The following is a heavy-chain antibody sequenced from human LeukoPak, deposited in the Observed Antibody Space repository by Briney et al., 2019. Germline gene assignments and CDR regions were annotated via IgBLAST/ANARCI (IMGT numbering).Heavy chain of an antibody. Sequence: PSETLSLTCTVSGGSISSYYWSWIRQPPGKGLEWIGYIYYSGSTNYNPSLKSRVTISVDTSKNQFSLKLSSVTAADTAVYYCARLLDGSGSYYSNWFDPWGQGTLVTVSS. CDR2: IYYSGST. J-gene: IGHJ5*02. D-gene: IGHD3-10*01. CDR3: ARLLDGSGSYYSNWFDP. CDR1: GGSISSYY. V-gene: IGHV4-59*08.